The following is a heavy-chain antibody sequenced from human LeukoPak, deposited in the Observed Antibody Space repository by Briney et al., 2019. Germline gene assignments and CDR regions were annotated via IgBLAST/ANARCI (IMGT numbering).Heavy chain of an antibody. Sequence: GGSLRLSCAASGFTFTNYGMHWVRQAPGKGLEWVAMISYDGRNEYYVDSVKGRFTISRDNSKNTLYLQMNSLRAEDTAAYYCAKERAGMGADAFDIWGQGTMVTVSS. J-gene: IGHJ3*02. V-gene: IGHV3-30*18. CDR1: GFTFTNYG. CDR3: AKERAGMGADAFDI. CDR2: ISYDGRNE. D-gene: IGHD1-26*01.